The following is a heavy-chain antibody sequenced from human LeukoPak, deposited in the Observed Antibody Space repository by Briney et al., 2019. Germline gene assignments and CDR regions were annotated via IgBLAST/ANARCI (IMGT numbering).Heavy chain of an antibody. CDR1: GGSFSNSY. Sequence: SETLSLTCAVYGGSFSNSYWSWIRQPPGKGLEWIGYIYYSGSTNYNPSLKSRVTISVDTSKNQFSLKLSSVTAADTAVYYCAATYYYDSSGFGFDYWGQGTLVTVSS. V-gene: IGHV4-59*01. J-gene: IGHJ4*02. CDR2: IYYSGST. D-gene: IGHD3-22*01. CDR3: AATYYYDSSGFGFDY.